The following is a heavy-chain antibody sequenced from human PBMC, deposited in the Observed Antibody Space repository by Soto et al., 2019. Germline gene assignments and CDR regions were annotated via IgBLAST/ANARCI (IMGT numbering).Heavy chain of an antibody. V-gene: IGHV5-51*01. Sequence: GESLKISCKGSGYSFTSYWIGWVRQMPGKGLEWMGIIYPGDSDTRYSPSFQGQVTISADKSISTAYLQWSSLKASDTAMYYCARLRYCSSTSCYTALDYWGQGTLVTVSS. J-gene: IGHJ4*02. CDR1: GYSFTSYW. D-gene: IGHD2-2*02. CDR2: IYPGDSDT. CDR3: ARLRYCSSTSCYTALDY.